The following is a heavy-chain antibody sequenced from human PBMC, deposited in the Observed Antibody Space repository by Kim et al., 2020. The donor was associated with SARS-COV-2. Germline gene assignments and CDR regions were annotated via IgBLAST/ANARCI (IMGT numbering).Heavy chain of an antibody. Sequence: SETLSLTCTVSGGSISSSSYYWGWIRQPPGKGLEWIGSIYYSGSTYYNPSLKSRVTISVDTSKNQFSLKLSSVTAADTAVYYCARDVPRYDILTGYYSGWFDPWGQGTLVTVSS. V-gene: IGHV4-39*07. CDR2: IYYSGST. CDR1: GGSISSSSYY. CDR3: ARDVPRYDILTGYYSGWFDP. J-gene: IGHJ5*02. D-gene: IGHD3-9*01.